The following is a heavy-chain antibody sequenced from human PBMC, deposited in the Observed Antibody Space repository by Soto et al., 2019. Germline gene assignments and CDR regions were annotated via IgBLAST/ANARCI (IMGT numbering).Heavy chain of an antibody. J-gene: IGHJ4*02. CDR1: GCSINSSGYY. Sequence: SETLSLTCTVSGCSINSSGYYWGWIRQPPGKGLEWIGSMFYGVSTYYNPSLKSRVTVSVDTSKNQFSLNLRSVTAADTAVYYCARLPSRHLVDYWGQGTLVTVSS. CDR3: ARLPSRHLVDY. D-gene: IGHD3-3*02. V-gene: IGHV4-39*01. CDR2: MFYGVST.